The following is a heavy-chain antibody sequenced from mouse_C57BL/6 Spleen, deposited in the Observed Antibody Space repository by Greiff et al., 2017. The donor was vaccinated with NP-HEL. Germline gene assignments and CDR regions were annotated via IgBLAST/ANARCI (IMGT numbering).Heavy chain of an antibody. D-gene: IGHD2-4*01. CDR2: IDPSDSYT. J-gene: IGHJ3*01. V-gene: IGHV1-59*01. CDR3: ARVGDYDGGFAY. Sequence: QVQLQQPGAELVRPGTSVKLSCKASGYTFTSYWMHWVKQRPGQGLEWIGVIDPSDSYTNYNQKFKGKATLTVDTSSSTAYMQLSSLTSEDSAVYYCARVGDYDGGFAYWGQGNLVTVSA. CDR1: GYTFTSYW.